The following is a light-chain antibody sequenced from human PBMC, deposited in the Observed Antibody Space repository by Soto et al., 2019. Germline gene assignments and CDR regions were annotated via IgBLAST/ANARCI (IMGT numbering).Light chain of an antibody. V-gene: IGKV1-27*01. J-gene: IGKJ5*01. CDR2: AAS. CDR3: QKYSSVST. CDR1: QGISNF. Sequence: DIQMTQSPSSLSASVGDRVTITCRASQGISNFLAWYQQKPGKVPKLLISAASTLQSGVPSRFSGSGSGTDFTLTITSLQPEDVATYYCQKYSSVSTFGQGTRVEI.